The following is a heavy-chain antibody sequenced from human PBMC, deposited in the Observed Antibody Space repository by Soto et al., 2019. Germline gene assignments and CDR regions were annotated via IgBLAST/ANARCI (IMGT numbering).Heavy chain of an antibody. D-gene: IGHD6-13*01. V-gene: IGHV1-58*01. J-gene: IGHJ6*02. CDR1: GLTFTSSA. CDR2: IVVGSGNT. Sequence: GASVKVSCKASGLTFTSSAVQWVRQARGQRLEWIGWIVVGSGNTNYAQKFQERVTITRDMSTSTAYMELSSLRSEDTAVYYCAADLGAWQQLGKGYYYYYGMDVWGQGTTVTVSS. CDR3: AADLGAWQQLGKGYYYYYGMDV.